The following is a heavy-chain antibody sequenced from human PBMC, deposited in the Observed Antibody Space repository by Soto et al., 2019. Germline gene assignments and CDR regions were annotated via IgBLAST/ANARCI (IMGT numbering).Heavy chain of an antibody. J-gene: IGHJ4*02. CDR3: ARSDGRY. V-gene: IGHV4-59*01. CDR1: GGSISSYY. CDR2: IYYSGST. Sequence: QVQLQESGPGLVKPSETLSLTCTVSGGSISSYYWSWIRQPPGKGLEWIGYIYYSGSTNYNPSLKRRVTISVDTSKNQFSLKLSSVTAADTAVYSCARSDGRYWGQGTLVTVSS.